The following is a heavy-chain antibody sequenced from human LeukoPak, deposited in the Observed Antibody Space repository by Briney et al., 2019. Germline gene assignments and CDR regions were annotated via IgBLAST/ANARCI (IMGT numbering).Heavy chain of an antibody. CDR1: GGSISSYY. D-gene: IGHD1-26*01. CDR3: AREMGVGAMSWFDP. CDR2: IYTTGST. V-gene: IGHV4-4*07. Sequence: SETLSLTCTVSGGSISSYYWTWIRQPAGKGLEWIGRIYTTGSTNYNPSLNSRVTMSVDTSKNQFSLKLSSVTAADTAVYYCAREMGVGAMSWFDPWGQGTLVTVSS. J-gene: IGHJ5*02.